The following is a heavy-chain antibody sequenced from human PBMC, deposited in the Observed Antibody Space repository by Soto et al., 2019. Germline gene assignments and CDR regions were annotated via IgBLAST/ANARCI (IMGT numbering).Heavy chain of an antibody. Sequence: QITLRESGPTLVKPTQTLTLTCSFSGFSLTTVAVAVGWIRQPPGRALEWVALIYGNGDKYYNPSLKKRLTNTQDTSKNQAVLTMPNMDPVDTATYYCTHRRNYCTGGTYHVWFDPWGQGNLVTVSS. V-gene: IGHV2-5*01. J-gene: IGHJ5*02. CDR3: THRRNYCTGGTYHVWFDP. CDR2: IYGNGDK. CDR1: GFSLTTVAVA. D-gene: IGHD2-8*02.